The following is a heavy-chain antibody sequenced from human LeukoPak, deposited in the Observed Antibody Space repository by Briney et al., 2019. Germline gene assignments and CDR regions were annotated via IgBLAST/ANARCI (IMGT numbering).Heavy chain of an antibody. CDR1: GFTLSSYS. Sequence: GGSLRLSCAPSGFTLSSYSMNWVRQAPGEGREWVSYISSSSSTIYYADSVKGRFNISRDNAKNSLYLQMNSQRAEDKAVYYCARDQIYDSSGYDYWGQGTLVTVSS. CDR3: ARDQIYDSSGYDY. D-gene: IGHD3-22*01. CDR2: ISSSSSTI. V-gene: IGHV3-48*04. J-gene: IGHJ4*02.